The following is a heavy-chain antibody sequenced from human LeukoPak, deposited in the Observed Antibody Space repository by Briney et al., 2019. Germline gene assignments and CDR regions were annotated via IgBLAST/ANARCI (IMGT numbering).Heavy chain of an antibody. CDR1: GFTFSSYT. V-gene: IGHV3-23*01. CDR3: AKAQIKGSAYDY. Sequence: GGSLRLSCAASGFTFSSYTMGWVRQAPGKGLEWVSDINESGGRTYYADSVRGRFTNSRDNSKNALYLLMNSLRAEDTAMYYCAKAQIKGSAYDYWGQGALVTVSS. J-gene: IGHJ4*02. CDR2: INESGGRT.